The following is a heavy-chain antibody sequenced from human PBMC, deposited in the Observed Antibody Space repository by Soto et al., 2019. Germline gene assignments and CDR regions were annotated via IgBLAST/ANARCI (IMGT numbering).Heavy chain of an antibody. J-gene: IGHJ4*02. CDR2: FCESGDT. CDR3: ERDTGIAPGRGSPDH. D-gene: IGHD6-25*01. CDR1: DGSVSSSNYC. Sequence: ETLSLSGPVSDGSVSSSNYCWAWIRQPPGKGLEWVGRFCESGDTNYNPSLKSRVTISIDMSKSQFSLKLNSVTAADTAVYYCERDTGIAPGRGSPDHWGQGTLVTVYS. V-gene: IGHV4-61*01.